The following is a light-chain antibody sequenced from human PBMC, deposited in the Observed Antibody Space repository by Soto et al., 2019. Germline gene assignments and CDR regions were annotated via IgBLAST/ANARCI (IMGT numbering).Light chain of an antibody. CDR2: DVS. CDR3: MQGTQWPRT. CDR1: QSLVYSDGNTY. Sequence: DVVMTQSPLSLPVTLGQPASISGRSSQSLVYSDGNTYLHWFQQRPGQSPRRLIYDVSNRDSGVPDRFSGSGSGTDFTLKISRVEAEDVGVYYCMQGTQWPRTFGQGTRLEIK. V-gene: IGKV2-30*01. J-gene: IGKJ5*01.